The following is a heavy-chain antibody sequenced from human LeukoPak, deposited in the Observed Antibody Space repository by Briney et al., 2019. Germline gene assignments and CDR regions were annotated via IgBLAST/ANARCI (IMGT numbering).Heavy chain of an antibody. V-gene: IGHV3-30-3*01. J-gene: IGHJ4*02. CDR1: GFTFSGYP. CDR3: VRGNDYGGPHY. Sequence: PGGSLRLSCAASGFTFSGYPMHWVRQAPGKGLEWVAVISYDGSNKYYADSVKGRFTISRDNSKNTLYLQMNSLRAEDAAVYYCVRGNDYGGPHYWGQGTLVTVSS. D-gene: IGHD4-23*01. CDR2: ISYDGSNK.